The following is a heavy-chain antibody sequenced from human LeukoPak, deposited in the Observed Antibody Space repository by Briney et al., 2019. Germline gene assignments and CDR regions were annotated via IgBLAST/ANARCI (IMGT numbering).Heavy chain of an antibody. V-gene: IGHV4-59*01. CDR1: GGSIINYY. J-gene: IGHJ3*02. CDR3: ARVRNFPDAFDI. Sequence: SETLSLTCTVSGGSIINYYWAWIRQPPGKGLAWIGYIYGTGSTKYNPSLKSRLTISLHTSRNQFSLNLASLTAADTAIYYCARVRNFPDAFDIWGQGRMVTVSS. CDR2: IYGTGST.